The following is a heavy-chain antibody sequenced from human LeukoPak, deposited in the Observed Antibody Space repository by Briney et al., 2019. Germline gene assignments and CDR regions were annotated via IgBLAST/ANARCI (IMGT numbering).Heavy chain of an antibody. Sequence: GGSLRLSCAASGFTVSSNYMSWVRQAPGKGLEWVSVIYSGGSTYYADSVKGRFTISRDNSKNTLYLQMNSLRAEDTAVYYCARVDYGAYGFDYWAREPWSPSPQ. J-gene: IGHJ4*02. CDR2: IYSGGST. V-gene: IGHV3-66*01. CDR3: ARVDYGAYGFDY. CDR1: GFTVSSNY. D-gene: IGHD4-17*01.